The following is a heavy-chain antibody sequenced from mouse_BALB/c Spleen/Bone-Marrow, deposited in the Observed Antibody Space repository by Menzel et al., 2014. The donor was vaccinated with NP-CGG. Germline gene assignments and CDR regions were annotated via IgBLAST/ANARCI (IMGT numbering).Heavy chain of an antibody. D-gene: IGHD4-1*01. Sequence: QVQLQQSGAELVRPGASVKLSCKASGYTFTSYWINWVKQRPGQGLEWIGNIYPSDSYTNYNQKFKDKATSTVDKSSSTAYMQLSSPTSEDSAVYYCTRSGTLGAMDYWGQGTSVTVSS. V-gene: IGHV1-69*02. CDR3: TRSGTLGAMDY. J-gene: IGHJ4*01. CDR2: IYPSDSYT. CDR1: GYTFTSYW.